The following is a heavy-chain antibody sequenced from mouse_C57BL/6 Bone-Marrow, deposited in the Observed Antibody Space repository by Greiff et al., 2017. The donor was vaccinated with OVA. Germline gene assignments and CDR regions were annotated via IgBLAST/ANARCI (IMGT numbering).Heavy chain of an antibody. J-gene: IGHJ4*01. CDR3: TAYGSESLYAMDY. D-gene: IGHD1-1*01. CDR1: GFNIKDDY. CDR2: IDPENGDT. V-gene: IGHV14-4*01. Sequence: EVQLQQSGAELVRPGASVKLSCTASGFNIKDDYMHWVKQRPEQGLEWIGWIDPENGDTEYASKFQGKATITADTSSNTAYLQLSSLTSEDTAVYYWTAYGSESLYAMDYWGQGTSVTVSS.